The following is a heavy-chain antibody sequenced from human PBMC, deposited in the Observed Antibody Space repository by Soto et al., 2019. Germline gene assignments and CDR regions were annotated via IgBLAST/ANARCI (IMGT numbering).Heavy chain of an antibody. V-gene: IGHV3-30*18. Sequence: RVSLRLSCAVSGFTFSSYGIHWVRQAPGKGLEWVALISYDGGNEKYTESVKDRFTISRDDSHNVAYLQMSSLRTEDTAMYYCAKDRYSGTYPTDFDYWGQGSLVTVSS. J-gene: IGHJ4*02. D-gene: IGHD1-26*01. CDR1: GFTFSSYG. CDR3: AKDRYSGTYPTDFDY. CDR2: ISYDGGNE.